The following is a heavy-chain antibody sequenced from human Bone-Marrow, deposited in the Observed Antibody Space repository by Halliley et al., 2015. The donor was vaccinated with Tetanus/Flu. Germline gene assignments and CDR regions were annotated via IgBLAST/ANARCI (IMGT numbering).Heavy chain of an antibody. CDR3: ARVKTPEGGWHYYYGLGV. D-gene: IGHD6-19*01. CDR2: ISSGSSYI. V-gene: IGHV3-21*01. Sequence: SLRLSCAASGFSFSDYTMNWVRQAPGKGLEWVSSISSGSSYIYYADSVKGRFTISRDNAKNSLYLQINSLRADDTAVYYCARVKTPEGGWHYYYGLGVWGQGTTVTVSS. J-gene: IGHJ6*02. CDR1: GFSFSDYT.